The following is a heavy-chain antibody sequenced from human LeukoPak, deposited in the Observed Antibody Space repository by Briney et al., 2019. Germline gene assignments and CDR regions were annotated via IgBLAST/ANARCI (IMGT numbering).Heavy chain of an antibody. CDR3: ARGPTRANSTDY. CDR1: GFTFSSYA. J-gene: IGHJ4*02. V-gene: IGHV3-7*01. Sequence: GGSLRLSCAASGFTFSSYAMSWVRQAPGKGLEWVANIKQDGSEKYYVDSVKGRFTISRDNAKNSLYLQMNSLRAEDTAVYYCARGPTRANSTDYWGQGALVTVSS. CDR2: IKQDGSEK. D-gene: IGHD2/OR15-2a*01.